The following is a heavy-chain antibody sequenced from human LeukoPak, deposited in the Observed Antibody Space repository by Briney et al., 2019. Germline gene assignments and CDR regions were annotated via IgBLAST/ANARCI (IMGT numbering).Heavy chain of an antibody. CDR1: GFTLRSYK. Sequence: GSLRLSCVASGFTLRSYKMHWVRQTPGNGLEWVVTISYDGSHTYYTESVKDRFSISRDNSKNTLYLQMSSLKPEDTAVYYCARDQVVGAAFGYFDYWGQGTLVTVSS. D-gene: IGHD2-15*01. CDR3: ARDQVVGAAFGYFDY. V-gene: IGHV3-30*04. J-gene: IGHJ4*02. CDR2: ISYDGSHT.